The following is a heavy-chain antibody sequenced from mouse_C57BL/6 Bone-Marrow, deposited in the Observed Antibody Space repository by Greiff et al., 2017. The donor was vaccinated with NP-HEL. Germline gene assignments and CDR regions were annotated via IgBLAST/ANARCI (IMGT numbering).Heavy chain of an antibody. CDR2: INPYNGGT. D-gene: IGHD1-1*01. Sequence: EVQLQQSGPVLVKPGASVKMSCKASGYTFTDYYMNWVKQSHGKSLEWIGVINPYNGGTSYNQKFKGKATLTVDKSSSTAYMELNSLTSEDSAVYYCAIPLITTVVAYYFDYWGQGTTLTVSS. CDR1: GYTFTDYY. V-gene: IGHV1-19*01. J-gene: IGHJ2*01. CDR3: AIPLITTVVAYYFDY.